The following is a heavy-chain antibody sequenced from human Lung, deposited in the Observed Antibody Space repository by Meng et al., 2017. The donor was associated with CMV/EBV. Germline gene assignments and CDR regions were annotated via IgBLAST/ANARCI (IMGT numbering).Heavy chain of an antibody. CDR2: IKPDGSET. CDR3: ARGYDSSGYYQKEGPFDI. J-gene: IGHJ3*02. Sequence: GGSLRLSCAASIFTFDAYWMNWVRQAPGKGLEWVASIKPDGSETYSIDSVKGRFTVSRDNVKNSLYLQMRSLRVEDTAVYYCARGYDSSGYYQKEGPFDIWGQGTMVTVSS. CDR1: IFTFDAYW. V-gene: IGHV3-7*01. D-gene: IGHD3-22*01.